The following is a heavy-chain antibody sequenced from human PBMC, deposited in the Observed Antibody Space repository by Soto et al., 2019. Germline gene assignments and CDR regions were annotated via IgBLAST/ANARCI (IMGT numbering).Heavy chain of an antibody. CDR2: INPSGGST. J-gene: IGHJ6*02. CDR3: ARERYTYGYRYGMDV. V-gene: IGHV1-46*01. CDR1: GYTFSSNY. D-gene: IGHD5-18*01. Sequence: QVQLVQSGAEVKKPGASVKVSCKASGYTFSSNYVHWVRQAPGQGLEWMGIINPSGGSTSYAQKFQGRVTMTRDTSTSTVYIDLSNLRSEDTAVYYCARERYTYGYRYGMDVWGQGTTVTVS.